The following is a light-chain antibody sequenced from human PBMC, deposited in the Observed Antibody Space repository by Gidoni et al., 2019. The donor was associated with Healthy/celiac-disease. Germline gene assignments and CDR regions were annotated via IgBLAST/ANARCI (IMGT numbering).Light chain of an antibody. Sequence: DIQMTQSPSTLSAAVGARVTITCRASQSISSWLAWYQQKPGKAPKLLIYKASSLESGVPSRFSGSGSGTEFTLTISSLQPDDFATYYCQQYNSSPCSFGQGTKLEIK. CDR3: QQYNSSPCS. V-gene: IGKV1-5*03. CDR2: KAS. J-gene: IGKJ2*04. CDR1: QSISSW.